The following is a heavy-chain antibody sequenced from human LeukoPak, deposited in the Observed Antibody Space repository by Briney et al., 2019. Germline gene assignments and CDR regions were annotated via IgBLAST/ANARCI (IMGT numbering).Heavy chain of an antibody. Sequence: GGSLRLSCAASGFTFSSYTMNWVRQAPGKGLEWVSSISPTGHSTLHADSVKGRLTISRDNAKDSLYLQMSSLRAEDTAMYFCARDFTGESGYSGYWGQGTLVTVSS. D-gene: IGHD3-22*01. CDR3: ARDFTGESGYSGY. J-gene: IGHJ4*02. CDR2: ISPTGHST. CDR1: GFTFSSYT. V-gene: IGHV3-21*06.